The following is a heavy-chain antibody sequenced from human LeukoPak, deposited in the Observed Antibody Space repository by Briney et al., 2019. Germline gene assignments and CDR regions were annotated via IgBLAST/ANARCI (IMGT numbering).Heavy chain of an antibody. CDR2: INHSGST. D-gene: IGHD3-10*01. CDR1: GGSFSGYY. CDR3: ARSYYYGSGSYYKRADLQH. Sequence: SETLSLTCAVYGGSFSGYYWSWIRQPPGKGLEWIGEINHSGSTNYNPSLKSRVTISVDTSKNQFSLKLSSVTAADTAVYYCARSYYYGSGSYYKRADLQHWGQGTLVTVSS. J-gene: IGHJ1*01. V-gene: IGHV4-34*01.